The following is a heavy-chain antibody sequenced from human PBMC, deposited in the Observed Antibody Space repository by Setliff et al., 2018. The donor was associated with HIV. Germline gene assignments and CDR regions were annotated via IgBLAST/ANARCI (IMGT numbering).Heavy chain of an antibody. V-gene: IGHV4-4*08. J-gene: IGHJ1*01. CDR1: GGSISNSY. CDR3: ARDSPADGGNPGRFQR. CDR2: IFTSGSA. Sequence: SETLSLTCTVSGGSISNSYWTWIRQPPGKGLDWIGHIFTSGSAFSSGTANYSPSLKSRVTISVDISKNQFSLKLTSVTAADTAMYFCARDSPADGGNPGRFQRWGQGTLVTVSS. D-gene: IGHD2-15*01.